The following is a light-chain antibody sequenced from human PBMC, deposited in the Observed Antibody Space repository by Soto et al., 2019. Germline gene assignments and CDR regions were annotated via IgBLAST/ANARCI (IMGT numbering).Light chain of an antibody. CDR3: ATWDDSLNAVV. V-gene: IGLV1-44*01. Sequence: QSVLTQPPSASGTPGQRVTISCSGSGSNIGGNNVNWYQQLPGTAPKLLIYTDSQRPSGVPDRFSGSKSGTSASLAISGLQSEDEADYYCATWDDSLNAVVFGGGTKLTVL. J-gene: IGLJ2*01. CDR2: TDS. CDR1: GSNIGGNN.